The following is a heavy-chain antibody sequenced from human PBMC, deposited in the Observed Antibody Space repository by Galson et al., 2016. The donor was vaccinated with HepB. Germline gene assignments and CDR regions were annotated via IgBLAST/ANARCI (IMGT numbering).Heavy chain of an antibody. V-gene: IGHV4-34*01. CDR1: GGSFSGDY. CDR3: AGGNQWRAY. CDR2: ISYGGST. Sequence: SETLSLTCAVSGGSFSGDYWSWIRQPPGKGPEWIGEISYGGSTTYNASLKSRLTISRDTSKNEFFLKLTSVTAADTGTYYCAGGNQWRAYWGQGTLVTVSS. J-gene: IGHJ4*02. D-gene: IGHD6-19*01.